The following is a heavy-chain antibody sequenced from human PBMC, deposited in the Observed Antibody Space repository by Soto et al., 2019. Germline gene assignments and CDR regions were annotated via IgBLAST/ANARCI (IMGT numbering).Heavy chain of an antibody. CDR1: GFTFSSYG. V-gene: IGHV3-33*06. CDR3: AKLGSSSWSPHYYFDD. D-gene: IGHD2-2*01. CDR2: IWYDGSNK. J-gene: IGHJ4*02. Sequence: PGGSLRLSCAASGFTFSSYGMHWVRQAPGKGLEWVAVIWYDGSNKYYADSVKGRFTISRDNSKNTLSLQMNSLRAEDTAVYYCAKLGSSSWSPHYYFDDWGQGPRVTLSS.